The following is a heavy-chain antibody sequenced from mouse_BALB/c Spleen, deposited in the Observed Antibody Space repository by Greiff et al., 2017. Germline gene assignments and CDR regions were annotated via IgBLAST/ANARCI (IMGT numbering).Heavy chain of an antibody. Sequence: SGAELAKPGASVKMSCKASGYTFTSYWMHWVKQRPGQGLEWIGYINPSTGYTEYNQKFKDKATLTADKSSSTAYMQLSSLTSEDSAVYYCARGRTNWAWFAYWGQGTLVTVSA. V-gene: IGHV1-7*01. J-gene: IGHJ3*01. CDR1: GYTFTSYW. D-gene: IGHD4-1*01. CDR2: INPSTGYT. CDR3: ARGRTNWAWFAY.